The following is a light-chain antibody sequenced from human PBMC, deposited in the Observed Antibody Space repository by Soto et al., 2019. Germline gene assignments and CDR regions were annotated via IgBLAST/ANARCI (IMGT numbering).Light chain of an antibody. Sequence: EILLTQSPATLSLSPGERATLSCRASQSVSSYLAWYQQKPGQAPRLLIYDASNRATGIPARFSGSGSGKDFTLTISSLETEDFAVYYCQQRSNWPPITVGQGTRLEL. V-gene: IGKV3-11*01. CDR3: QQRSNWPPIT. CDR2: DAS. CDR1: QSVSSY. J-gene: IGKJ5*01.